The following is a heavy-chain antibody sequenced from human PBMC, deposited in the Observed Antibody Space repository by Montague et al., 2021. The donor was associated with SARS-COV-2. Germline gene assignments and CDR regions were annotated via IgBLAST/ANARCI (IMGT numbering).Heavy chain of an antibody. CDR3: ARVGGGRTFYY. D-gene: IGHD3-16*01. CDR1: GASVSSTTYY. Sequence: SETLSLTCTVSGASVSSTTYYWAWIRQPPGKGLEYIGTIYYSGSSYYNPSLKSRVAMSVDTSKNQFSLKLDSVTAADTAVYYCARVGGGRTFYYWGQGILVTVSS. V-gene: IGHV4-39*07. CDR2: IYYSGSS. J-gene: IGHJ4*02.